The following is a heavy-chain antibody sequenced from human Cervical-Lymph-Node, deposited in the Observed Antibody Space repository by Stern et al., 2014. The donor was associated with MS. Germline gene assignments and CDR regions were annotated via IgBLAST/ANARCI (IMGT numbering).Heavy chain of an antibody. CDR2: IIPILGIA. CDR3: ARDLRVLRFLEWYKNWFDP. Sequence: QVQLVQSGAEVKKPGSSVKVSCKASGGTFSSYAISWVRQAPGQGLEWMGRIIPILGIANYAQKFQGRVTITADKSTSTAYMELSSLRSEDTAVYYCARDLRVLRFLEWYKNWFDPWGQGTLVTVSS. CDR1: GGTFSSYA. J-gene: IGHJ5*02. D-gene: IGHD3-3*01. V-gene: IGHV1-69*04.